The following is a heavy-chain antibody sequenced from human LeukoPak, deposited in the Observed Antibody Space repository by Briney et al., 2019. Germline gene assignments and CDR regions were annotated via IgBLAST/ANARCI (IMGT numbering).Heavy chain of an antibody. D-gene: IGHD3-10*02. CDR2: IRSKANSYAT. CDR3: TSGYDRGY. CDR1: GFTFSGSA. Sequence: GGSLRLSCEASGFTFSGSAMNWVRRASGKGLGWVGRIRSKANSYATAYAASVKGRFTISRDDSKNTAYLQMNSLKTEDTAVYYCTSGYDRGYWGQGTLVTVSS. V-gene: IGHV3-73*01. J-gene: IGHJ4*02.